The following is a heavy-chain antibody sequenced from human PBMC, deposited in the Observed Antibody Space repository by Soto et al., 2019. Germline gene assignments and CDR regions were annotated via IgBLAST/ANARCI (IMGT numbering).Heavy chain of an antibody. V-gene: IGHV3-23*01. Sequence: EVQLLESGGGLVQPGGSLRLSCAASGFTFSSYAMSWVRQAPGKGLEWVSAISGSGGSTYYADSVKGRFTISRDNSKNTLYLQMNSLRAEDTAVYYCAKDIVVVVAATYDAFDIGGQGTMVTVSS. CDR1: GFTFSSYA. D-gene: IGHD2-15*01. CDR3: AKDIVVVVAATYDAFDI. CDR2: ISGSGGST. J-gene: IGHJ3*02.